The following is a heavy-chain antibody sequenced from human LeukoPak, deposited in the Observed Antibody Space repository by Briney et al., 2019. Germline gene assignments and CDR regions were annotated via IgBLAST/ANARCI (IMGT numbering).Heavy chain of an antibody. J-gene: IGHJ3*02. CDR1: GFTFSSYG. CDR3: AKLQAYYYDSSGYSAWESSAFDI. V-gene: IGHV3-30*18. CDR2: ISYDGSNK. Sequence: GRSLRLSCAASGFTFSSYGMHWVRQAPGKGLEWVAVISYDGSNKYYADSVKGRFTISRDNSKNTLYLQMNSLRAEDTAVYYCAKLQAYYYDSSGYSAWESSAFDIWGQGTMVTVSS. D-gene: IGHD3-22*01.